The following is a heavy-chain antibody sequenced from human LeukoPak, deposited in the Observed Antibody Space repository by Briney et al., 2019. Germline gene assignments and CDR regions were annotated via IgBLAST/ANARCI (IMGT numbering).Heavy chain of an antibody. D-gene: IGHD1-26*01. CDR1: GYTFSDYY. CDR2: INPNSGGT. J-gene: IGHJ4*02. Sequence: ASVKVSCKASGYTFSDYYMHWVPQAPGQGLEWMGWINPNSGGTNYAQKFQGRVTMTRDTSISTAYMELSRLRSDDTAVYYCAREGPIVGATPLVTYCRQGTLVTVSS. CDR3: AREGPIVGATPLVTY. V-gene: IGHV1-2*02.